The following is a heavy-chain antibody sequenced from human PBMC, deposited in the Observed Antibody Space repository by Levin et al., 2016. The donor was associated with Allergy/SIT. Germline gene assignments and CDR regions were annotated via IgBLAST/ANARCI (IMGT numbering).Heavy chain of an antibody. CDR1: GYSFTSYG. J-gene: IGHJ4*02. CDR2: ISAYNGDT. CDR3: ARVGSGGLLDY. V-gene: IGHV1-18*01. Sequence: ASVKVSCKASGYSFTSYGIAWVRQAPGQGLEWMGWISAYNGDTNYAQKLQGRITMTTDTSTSTAYMELRSLRSDDTAVYYCARVGSGGLLDYWGQGTLVTVSS. D-gene: IGHD6-19*01.